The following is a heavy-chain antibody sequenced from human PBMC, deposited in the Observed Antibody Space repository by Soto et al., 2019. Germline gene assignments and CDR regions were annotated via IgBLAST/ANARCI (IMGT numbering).Heavy chain of an antibody. J-gene: IGHJ5*01. CDR1: GDSFSNHY. CDR2: IFHSGIT. D-gene: IGHD3-22*01. V-gene: IGHV4-59*11. Sequence: SETPSLTCTISGDSFSNHYWTWIRQSPGKGLEWIGYIFHSGITDYNPSVKSRVTISIDKSRNLFSPNLTSVTAADTAVYYCARDRYFYDSRGYYRTLDSWGQGTLVTVSS. CDR3: ARDRYFYDSRGYYRTLDS.